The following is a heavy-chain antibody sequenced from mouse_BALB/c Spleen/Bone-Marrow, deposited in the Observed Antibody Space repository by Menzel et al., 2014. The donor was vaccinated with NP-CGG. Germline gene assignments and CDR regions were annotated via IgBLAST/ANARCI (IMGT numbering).Heavy chain of an antibody. V-gene: IGHV14-3*02. CDR2: IDPANGNT. Sequence: VQLQQSGAELVKPGASVKLSCTASGFNIKDTYMHWGKQRPEQGLEWIGRIDPANGNTKYDSKFQGKATITADTSSNTAYLQLSSLTTEDTAVYYCARYYYGSSYAMDYWGQGTSVTVSS. CDR1: GFNIKDTY. D-gene: IGHD1-1*01. CDR3: ARYYYGSSYAMDY. J-gene: IGHJ4*01.